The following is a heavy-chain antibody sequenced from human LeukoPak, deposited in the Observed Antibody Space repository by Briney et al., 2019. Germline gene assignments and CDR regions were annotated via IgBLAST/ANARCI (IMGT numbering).Heavy chain of an antibody. D-gene: IGHD1-1*01. CDR3: ARDRTYGTDY. Sequence: SETLSLTCTVSGGSISTYFWSWIRQPPGKGLEWIGYIYYSGSTNYNPSLKSRVTISLDTSKNQFSLKLSSVTAADTAVYYCARDRTYGTDYWGQGTLVTVSS. CDR1: GGSISTYF. J-gene: IGHJ4*02. CDR2: IYYSGST. V-gene: IGHV4-59*12.